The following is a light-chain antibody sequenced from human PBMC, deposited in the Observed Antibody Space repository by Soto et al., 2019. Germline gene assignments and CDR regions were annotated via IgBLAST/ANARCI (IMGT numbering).Light chain of an antibody. J-gene: IGKJ5*01. CDR1: QRISSY. Sequence: DIQMTQSPSSLSASVGDIVTITCRASQRISSYLNWYQQKPGKAPRLLIYAASRLQSGVPSRFSGSGSGTDFTLTISSLQPEDFATYYCQQSYSTPITFGQGTRLEIK. CDR3: QQSYSTPIT. V-gene: IGKV1-39*01. CDR2: AAS.